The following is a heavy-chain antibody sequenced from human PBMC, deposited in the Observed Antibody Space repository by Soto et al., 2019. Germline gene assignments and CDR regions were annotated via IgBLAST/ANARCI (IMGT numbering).Heavy chain of an antibody. CDR2: IIPILGIA. CDR1: GGTFSSYT. V-gene: IGHV1-69*02. CDR3: ASGLVVVAATLHRDYYYMDV. D-gene: IGHD2-15*01. J-gene: IGHJ6*03. Sequence: QVQLVQSGAEVKKPGSSVKVSCKASGGTFSSYTISWVRQAPGQGLEWMGRIIPILGIANYAQKFQGRVTITGDKSTSTGYMEMSSLRSEDTAVYYCASGLVVVAATLHRDYYYMDVWGKGTTVTVSS.